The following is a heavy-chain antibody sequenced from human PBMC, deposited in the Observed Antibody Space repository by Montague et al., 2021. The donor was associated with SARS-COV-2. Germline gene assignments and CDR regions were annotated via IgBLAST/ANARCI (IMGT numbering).Heavy chain of an antibody. CDR1: GASFTTYY. CDR3: ARNSFRARFLDWSFYFTF. J-gene: IGHJ4*02. D-gene: IGHD3/OR15-3a*01. Sequence: SETLSLTCAVYGASFTTYYWSWIRQPPGNWRDWIGEINQGGTNYSXPVLKTRVTMSVDTSKNQFSLTLTSVTAADTAIYFCARNSFRARFLDWSFYFTFWGQGSVVTVA. V-gene: IGHV4-34*01. CDR2: INQGGTN.